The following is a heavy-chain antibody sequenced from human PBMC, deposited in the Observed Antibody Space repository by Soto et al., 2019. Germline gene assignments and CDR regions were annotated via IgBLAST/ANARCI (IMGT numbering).Heavy chain of an antibody. D-gene: IGHD3-9*01. Sequence: EVQLLESGGGLVQPGGSLRHSCAASGFTFSSYAMSWVRQAPGKGLEWVSAISGSGGSTYYADSVKGRFTISRDNSKNTLYLQMNSLRAEDTAVYYCAKLLRYFDWLLPVDYWGQGTLVTVSS. J-gene: IGHJ4*02. V-gene: IGHV3-23*01. CDR3: AKLLRYFDWLLPVDY. CDR1: GFTFSSYA. CDR2: ISGSGGST.